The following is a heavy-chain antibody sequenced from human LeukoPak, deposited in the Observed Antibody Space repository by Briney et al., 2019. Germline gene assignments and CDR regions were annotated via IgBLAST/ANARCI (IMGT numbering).Heavy chain of an antibody. CDR1: GFTFSSYA. CDR3: AKGANYVDTAMEDAFDI. Sequence: GGSLRLCCAASGFTFSSYAMSWVRQAPGKGLEWVSAISGSGGSTYYADSVKGRFTISRDNSKNTLYLQMNSLRAEDTAVYYCAKGANYVDTAMEDAFDIWGQGTMVTVSS. D-gene: IGHD5-18*01. J-gene: IGHJ3*02. V-gene: IGHV3-23*01. CDR2: ISGSGGST.